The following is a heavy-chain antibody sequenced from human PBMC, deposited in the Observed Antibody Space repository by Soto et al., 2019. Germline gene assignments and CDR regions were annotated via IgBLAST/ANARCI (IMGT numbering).Heavy chain of an antibody. CDR1: GYTFTSYA. Sequence: QVQLVQSGAEVKKPGASVKVSCKASGYTFTSYAMHWVRQAPGQRLEWMGWINAGNGNTKYSQKFQGRVTITRDTSASTADMELSSLRSEDTSVYYCARAEDGDSPWYYYDSSGYSPGYFDYWGQGTLVTVSS. D-gene: IGHD3-22*01. CDR3: ARAEDGDSPWYYYDSSGYSPGYFDY. CDR2: INAGNGNT. V-gene: IGHV1-3*01. J-gene: IGHJ4*02.